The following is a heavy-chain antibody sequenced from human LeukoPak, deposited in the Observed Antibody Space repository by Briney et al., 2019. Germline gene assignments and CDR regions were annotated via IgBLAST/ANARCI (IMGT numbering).Heavy chain of an antibody. CDR3: ARADLTSTRVNWFDP. D-gene: IGHD1-14*01. J-gene: IGHJ5*02. V-gene: IGHV4-4*07. Sequence: PSETLSLTCTVSGGSISSYYWSWIRQPAGKGLEWIGRIYTSGSTNYNPSLKSRVTISVDTSKNQFSLKLSSVTAADTAVYYCARADLTSTRVNWFDPWGQGTLVTVSS. CDR1: GGSISSYY. CDR2: IYTSGST.